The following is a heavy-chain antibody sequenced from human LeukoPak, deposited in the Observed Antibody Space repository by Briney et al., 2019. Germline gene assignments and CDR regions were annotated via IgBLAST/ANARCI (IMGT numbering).Heavy chain of an antibody. CDR1: GFTFSDHY. D-gene: IGHD2-21*01. CDR3: ARVVDCYRNYYYYYYMDV. V-gene: IGHV3-72*01. Sequence: PGGSLRLSCAASGFTFSDHYMDWVRQAPGKGLEWVGRTRNKANSYTTEYAASVKGRFAISRDDSKSSLYLQMNSLKTEDTAVYYCARVVDCYRNYYYYYYMDVWGKGTTVTVSS. J-gene: IGHJ6*03. CDR2: TRNKANSYTT.